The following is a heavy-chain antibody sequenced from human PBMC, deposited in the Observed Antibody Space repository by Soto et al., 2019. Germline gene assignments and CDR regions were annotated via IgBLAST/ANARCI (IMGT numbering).Heavy chain of an antibody. CDR2: ISYSGST. V-gene: IGHV4-59*08. Sequence: PSETLSLTCTVSGGSISSYYWSWIRQPPGRGLEWIGYISYSGSTNYNPSLKSRVTISVDTSKNQFSLKLSSVTAADTAVYYCARVPREEASEGVIDYYFDYWGQGTLVTVSS. CDR3: ARVPREEASEGVIDYYFDY. D-gene: IGHD3-16*02. J-gene: IGHJ4*02. CDR1: GGSISSYY.